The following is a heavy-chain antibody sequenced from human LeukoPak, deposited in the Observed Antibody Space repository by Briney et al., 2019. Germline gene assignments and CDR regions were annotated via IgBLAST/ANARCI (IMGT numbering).Heavy chain of an antibody. V-gene: IGHV4-61*02. CDR3: ARRDSSGYYVY. J-gene: IGHJ4*02. Sequence: SETLSLTCTVSGGSIISSTYYWVWIRQPAGKGLEWIGRIYASGNTNYNPSLNSRVTMSVDTSKNQFSLKLTSVTAADTAVYYCARRDSSGYYVYWGQGALVTVSS. CDR2: IYASGNT. CDR1: GGSIISSTYY. D-gene: IGHD3-22*01.